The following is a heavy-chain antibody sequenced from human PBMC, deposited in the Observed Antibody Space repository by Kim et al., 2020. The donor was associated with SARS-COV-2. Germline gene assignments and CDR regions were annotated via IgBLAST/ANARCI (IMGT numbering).Heavy chain of an antibody. CDR1: GGSITSYY. D-gene: IGHD3-10*01. Sequence: SETLSLTCSVSGGSITSYYRSGIRQPPGETLEWIGYIYYSGGTNNNPSLKSRVTISIDTSENQFSLNLSSVTAADTAVYYCARAPDGSGMDDYYYGL. CDR2: IYYSGGT. V-gene: IGHV4-59*01. J-gene: IGHJ6*01. CDR3: ARAPDGSGMDDYYYGL.